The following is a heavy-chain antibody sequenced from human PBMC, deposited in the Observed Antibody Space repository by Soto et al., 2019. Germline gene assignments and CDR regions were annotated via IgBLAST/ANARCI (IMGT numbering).Heavy chain of an antibody. V-gene: IGHV4-31*03. D-gene: IGHD6-19*01. J-gene: IGHJ4*02. CDR1: GDSISSGGYY. CDR3: ARDTGLVRYYFDY. Sequence: PSETLSLTCTVSGDSISSGGYYWNWIRQHPGKGLEWIGNIYYSGSTYNNPTLKSRLTISVDTSKNQFSLRLSSVTAADTAVYYCARDTGLVRYYFDYWGQGTLVTVSS. CDR2: IYYSGST.